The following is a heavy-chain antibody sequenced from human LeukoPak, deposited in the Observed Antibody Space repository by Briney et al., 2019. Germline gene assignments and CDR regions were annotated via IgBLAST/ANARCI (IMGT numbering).Heavy chain of an antibody. CDR2: IGTTSGAI. Sequence: GGSLRLSCAASGFTFNAFGMNWVRQAPGKGLEWVSYIGTTSGAIYYADSVKGRFTISRDSAKNSLYLQMNSLRAEDTAVYYCAKDRTPVVPAFSGMDVWGQGTTVTVSS. CDR3: AKDRTPVVPAFSGMDV. D-gene: IGHD2-2*01. CDR1: GFTFNAFG. V-gene: IGHV3-48*01. J-gene: IGHJ6*02.